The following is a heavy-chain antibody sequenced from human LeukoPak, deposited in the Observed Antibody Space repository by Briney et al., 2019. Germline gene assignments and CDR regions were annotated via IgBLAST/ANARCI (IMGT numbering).Heavy chain of an antibody. CDR3: ASSEVDYYDSSGYYLLDY. CDR2: INHSGST. V-gene: IGHV4-34*01. J-gene: IGHJ4*02. CDR1: GGSFSGYY. Sequence: SETLSLTCAVYGGSFSGYYWSWIRQPPGKGLEWIGEINHSGSTNYNPSLKSRVTISVDTSKNQFSLKLSSVTAADTAVYYCASSEVDYYDSSGYYLLDYWGQGTLVTVSS. D-gene: IGHD3-22*01.